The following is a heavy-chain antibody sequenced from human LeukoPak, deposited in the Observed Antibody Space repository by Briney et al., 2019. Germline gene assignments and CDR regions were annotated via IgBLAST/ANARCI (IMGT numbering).Heavy chain of an antibody. CDR2: VFHSGST. D-gene: IGHD6-13*01. CDR3: ARGVNLYSSTYYYFDY. CDR1: GGSISSSHW. Sequence: SETLSLTCAVSGGSISSSHWWSWVRQPPGKGLEWIGEVFHSGSTNYSPSLKSRVTISVAKSKIQFSLRLSSVTAADTAVYYCARGVNLYSSTYYYFDYWGQGSLVTVSS. V-gene: IGHV4-4*02. J-gene: IGHJ4*02.